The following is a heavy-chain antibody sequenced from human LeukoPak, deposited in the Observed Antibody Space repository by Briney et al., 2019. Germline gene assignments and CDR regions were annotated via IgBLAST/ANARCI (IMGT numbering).Heavy chain of an antibody. CDR3: AKDRRYDSSGYYYVYAAFDT. D-gene: IGHD3-22*01. CDR2: IRYDGSNK. Sequence: GGSLRLSCAASGFTCSSYGMHWVRQAPGKGLEWVAFIRYDGSNKYYADSVKGRFTISRDNSKNTLYLQMNSLRAEDTAVYYCAKDRRYDSSGYYYVYAAFDTWGQGTMVTVSS. V-gene: IGHV3-30*02. CDR1: GFTCSSYG. J-gene: IGHJ3*02.